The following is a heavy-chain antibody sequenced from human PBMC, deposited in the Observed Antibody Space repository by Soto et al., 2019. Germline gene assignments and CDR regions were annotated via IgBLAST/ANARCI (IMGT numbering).Heavy chain of an antibody. D-gene: IGHD3-16*02. Sequence: ASVKVSCKASGYTFTSYYMHWVRQAPGQGLEWMGIINPSGGSTSYAQKVQGRVTMTRDTSTSTVYMELSSLRSEDTAVYYCARVLTSPFVAANPYYYYGMDVWGQGTTVTVSS. CDR1: GYTFTSYY. CDR2: INPSGGST. CDR3: ARVLTSPFVAANPYYYYGMDV. J-gene: IGHJ6*02. V-gene: IGHV1-46*01.